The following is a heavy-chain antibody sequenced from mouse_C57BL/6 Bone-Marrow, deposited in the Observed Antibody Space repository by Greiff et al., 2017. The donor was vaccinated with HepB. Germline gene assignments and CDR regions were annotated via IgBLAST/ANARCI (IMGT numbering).Heavy chain of an antibody. Sequence: EVKLMESGGGLVKPGGSLKLSCAASGFTFSSYAMSWVRQTPEKRLEWVATISDGGSYTYYPDNVKGRFTISRDNAKNNLYLQMSHLKSEDTAMYYCARECYGSSYVYLFAYWGQGTLVTVSA. J-gene: IGHJ3*01. CDR3: ARECYGSSYVYLFAY. D-gene: IGHD1-1*01. CDR2: ISDGGSYT. CDR1: GFTFSSYA. V-gene: IGHV5-4*01.